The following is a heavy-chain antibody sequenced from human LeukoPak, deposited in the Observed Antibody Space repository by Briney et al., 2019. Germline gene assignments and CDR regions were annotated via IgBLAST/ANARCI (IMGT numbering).Heavy chain of an antibody. CDR1: GGSISSYY. CDR2: INYSGST. Sequence: SETLSPTCTVSGGSISSYYWSWIRQPPGKGLEWIGYINYSGSTNYNPSLKSRVTISIDTSKNQFSLKLSSVTAADTAVYYCAGIRLCGGDCYNSFDIRGQGTKVTVSS. CDR3: AGIRLCGGDCYNSFDI. J-gene: IGHJ3*02. V-gene: IGHV4-59*01. D-gene: IGHD2-21*02.